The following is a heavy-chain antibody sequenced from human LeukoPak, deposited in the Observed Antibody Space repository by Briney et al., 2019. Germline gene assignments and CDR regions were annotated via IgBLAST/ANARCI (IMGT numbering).Heavy chain of an antibody. V-gene: IGHV3-43*02. J-gene: IGHJ3*02. CDR2: ISGDGGST. CDR3: ATAIDPYCSGGSCYGGRSAFDI. Sequence: GGSLRLSCAASGFTFDDYAMHWVRQAPGKGLEWVSLISGDGGSTYYADSVKGRFTISRDNSKNSLYLQMNSLRTEDTALYYCATAIDPYCSGGSCYGGRSAFDIWGQGTMVTVSS. CDR1: GFTFDDYA. D-gene: IGHD2-15*01.